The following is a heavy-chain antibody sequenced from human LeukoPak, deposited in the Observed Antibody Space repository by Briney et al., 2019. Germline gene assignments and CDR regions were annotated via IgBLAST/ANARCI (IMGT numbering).Heavy chain of an antibody. J-gene: IGHJ6*02. V-gene: IGHV4-39*02. Sequence: PSETLSLTCTVSGASISSSTDYWGWIRQPPGKGLEWIGNVFYSGSTFYNPSLQSRVTISVDTSKNHFSPKLRSVTAADTAVYYCARVPAIVVTGLYYYYGMDVWGQGTTVTVSS. CDR1: GASISSSTDY. CDR3: ARVPAIVVTGLYYYYGMDV. CDR2: VFYSGST. D-gene: IGHD6-19*01.